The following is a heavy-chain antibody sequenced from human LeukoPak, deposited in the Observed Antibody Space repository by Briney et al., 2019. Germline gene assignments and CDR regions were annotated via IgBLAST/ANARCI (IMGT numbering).Heavy chain of an antibody. J-gene: IGHJ4*02. D-gene: IGHD3-10*01. CDR1: GYTLTELS. V-gene: IGHV1-24*01. Sequence: ASVKVSCKVSGYTLTELSMHWVRQAPGKGLEWMGGFDPEDGETIYAQKFQGRVTMTEDTSTDTAYMELSSLRSEDTAVYYCAGKRSSGSYYRRGKIIDVGYFDYLGQGTLVTVSS. CDR2: FDPEDGET. CDR3: AGKRSSGSYYRRGKIIDVGYFDY.